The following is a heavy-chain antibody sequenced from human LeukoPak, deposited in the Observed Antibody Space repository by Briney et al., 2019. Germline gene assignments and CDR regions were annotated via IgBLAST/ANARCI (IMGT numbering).Heavy chain of an antibody. Sequence: GGSLRLSCAASGFTFANYAMGWVRQAPGKGLEWVSGISGAGGKTFYADSVKGRFTISRDNSKNTLYLQMNSLRAEDTAIYYCARDIVVVPATRGGWFDPWGQGTLVTVSS. CDR2: ISGAGGKT. CDR3: ARDIVVVPATRGGWFDP. V-gene: IGHV3-23*01. J-gene: IGHJ5*02. D-gene: IGHD2-2*01. CDR1: GFTFANYA.